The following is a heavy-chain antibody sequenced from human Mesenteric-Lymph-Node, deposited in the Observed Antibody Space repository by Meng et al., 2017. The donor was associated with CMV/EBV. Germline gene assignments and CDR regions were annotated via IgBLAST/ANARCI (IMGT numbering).Heavy chain of an antibody. CDR3: ARMDPRFYGFYHFDS. Sequence: GGSLRLSCAASGFTVSSNYMSWVRQAPGKGLEWVSIIYSNGGTYYADSVMGRFTISRDSSRNTVFLQMDSLRVEDSAVYSCARMDPRFYGFYHFDSWGQGTEVTVSS. V-gene: IGHV3-53*01. CDR1: GFTVSSNY. J-gene: IGHJ4*02. D-gene: IGHD2-2*03. CDR2: IYSNGGT.